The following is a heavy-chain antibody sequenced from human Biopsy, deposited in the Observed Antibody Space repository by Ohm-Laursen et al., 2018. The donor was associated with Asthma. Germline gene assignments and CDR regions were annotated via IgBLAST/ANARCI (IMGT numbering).Heavy chain of an antibody. CDR2: IFFDGSNK. CDR3: ARGKTWGRSYYFDY. J-gene: IGHJ4*02. D-gene: IGHD6-6*01. V-gene: IGHV3-30*03. CDR1: GFTFSNYG. Sequence: SLRLSCAASGFTFSNYGMHWVRQAPGKGLEWVAGIFFDGSNKYYADSVKGRFTISRDNSKDTLYLQVNSLRGDDTAVYYCARGKTWGRSYYFDYWGQGTLVTVSS.